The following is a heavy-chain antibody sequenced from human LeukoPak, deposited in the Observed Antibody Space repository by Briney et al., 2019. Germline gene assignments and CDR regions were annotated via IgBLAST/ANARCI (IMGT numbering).Heavy chain of an antibody. CDR1: GFTFSSYW. V-gene: IGHV3-7*01. Sequence: PGGALRLSCAAYGFTFSSYWMSWVRQAPGKGLEWVANRKQDGSEQYYVDSVKGRFTISRDNAKNSLYLQMNSLRAEDTAVYYCARVVLWFGEPLRVDYWGQGTLVTVSS. D-gene: IGHD3-10*01. J-gene: IGHJ4*02. CDR3: ARVVLWFGEPLRVDY. CDR2: RKQDGSEQ.